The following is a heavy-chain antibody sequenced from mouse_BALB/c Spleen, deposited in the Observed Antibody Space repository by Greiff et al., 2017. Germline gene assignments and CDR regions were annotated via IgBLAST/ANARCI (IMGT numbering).Heavy chain of an antibody. D-gene: IGHD2-14*01. CDR1: GYTFSSYW. V-gene: IGHV1-9*01. CDR3: ARKNYRYAWFAY. J-gene: IGHJ3*01. CDR2: ILPGSGST. Sequence: VQLVESGAELMKPGASVKISCKATGYTFSSYWIEWVKQRPGHGLEWIGEILPGSGSTNYNEKFKGKATFTADTSSNTAYMQLSSLTSEDSAVYYCARKNYRYAWFAYWGQGTLVTVSA.